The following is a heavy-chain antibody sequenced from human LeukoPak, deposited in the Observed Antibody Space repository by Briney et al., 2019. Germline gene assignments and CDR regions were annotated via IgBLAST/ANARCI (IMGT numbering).Heavy chain of an antibody. V-gene: IGHV3-30*18. CDR1: GFTFSSYG. CDR3: AKYTGGSLDY. J-gene: IGHJ4*02. Sequence: GSLRLSCAASGFTFSSYGMHWVRQAPGKGLEWVAVISYDGSNKYYADSVKGRFTISRDNSKNTLYLQMNSLRAEDAAVYYCAKYTGGSLDYWGQGTLVTVSS. D-gene: IGHD2-2*02. CDR2: ISYDGSNK.